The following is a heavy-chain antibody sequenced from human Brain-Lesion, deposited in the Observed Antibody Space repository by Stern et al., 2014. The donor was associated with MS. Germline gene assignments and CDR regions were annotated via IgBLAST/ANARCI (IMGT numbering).Heavy chain of an antibody. V-gene: IGHV3-7*01. CDR1: GLSFSDYW. CDR2: IKQDGSEK. CDR3: ARGRDYFGP. Sequence: DVQLAQSGGGLAQPGGSLRLPCAASGLSFSDYWMSWVRQAPGTWLVWVAYIKQDGSEKFSLVSGKGRFTISRDNTKNSLSLQMNSMRAEDTAFYYCARGRDYFGPWGQGTLVTVSS. J-gene: IGHJ4*02.